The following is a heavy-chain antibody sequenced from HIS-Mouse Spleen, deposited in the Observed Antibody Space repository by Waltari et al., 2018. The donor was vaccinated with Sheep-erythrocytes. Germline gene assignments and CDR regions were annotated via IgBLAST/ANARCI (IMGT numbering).Heavy chain of an antibody. CDR3: AGYSGSLDY. D-gene: IGHD1-26*01. V-gene: IGHV1-2*02. J-gene: IGHJ4*02. CDR1: GYTFTGYY. Sequence: QVQLVQSGAEVKKPGASVKVSCKASGYTFTGYYMHWVRQAPGQGLEWRGGINPNSGGTNYEQKLQGRVTMTRDTSISTAYMELSRLRSDDTAVYYCAGYSGSLDYWGQGTLVTVSS. CDR2: INPNSGGT.